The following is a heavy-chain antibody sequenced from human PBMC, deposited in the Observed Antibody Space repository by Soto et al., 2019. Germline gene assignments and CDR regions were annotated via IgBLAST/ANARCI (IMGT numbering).Heavy chain of an antibody. J-gene: IGHJ4*02. V-gene: IGHV3-11*06. Sequence: GGSLRLSWAASGFTFSDYYMIWIRQAPGKGLEWVSYISSSSSYTNYADSVKGRFTISRDNAKNSLYLQMNSLRAEDTAVYYCARDLHYYDSGGYYGYWGQGTLVTVSS. CDR2: ISSSSSYT. CDR3: ARDLHYYDSGGYYGY. D-gene: IGHD3-22*01. CDR1: GFTFSDYY.